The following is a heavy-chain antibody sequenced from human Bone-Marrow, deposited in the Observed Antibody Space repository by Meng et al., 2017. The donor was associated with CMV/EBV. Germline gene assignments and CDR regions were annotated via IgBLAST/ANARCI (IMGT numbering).Heavy chain of an antibody. D-gene: IGHD1-14*01. CDR3: ARGAPRKYYYYGMDV. Sequence: GGSLRLSCAASGFTFDDYAMHWVRQAPGKGLEWVSLINWYGDRTYYADSVKGRFTISRDNSKNTLYLQMNSLRAEDTAVYYCARGAPRKYYYYGMDVWGQGTTVTVSS. V-gene: IGHV3-43D*03. CDR2: INWYGDRT. J-gene: IGHJ6*02. CDR1: GFTFDDYA.